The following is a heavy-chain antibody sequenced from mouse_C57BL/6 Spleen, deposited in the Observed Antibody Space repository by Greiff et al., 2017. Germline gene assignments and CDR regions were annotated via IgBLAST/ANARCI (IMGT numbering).Heavy chain of an antibody. V-gene: IGHV5-16*01. J-gene: IGHJ3*01. CDR3: ARSYGTGFAY. D-gene: IGHD1-1*01. CDR2: INYDGSST. Sequence: EVQVVESEGGLVQPGSSMKLSCTASGFTFSDYYMAWVRQVPEKGLEWVANINYDGSSTYYLDSLKSRFIISRDNAKNILYLQMSSLKSEDTATYYCARSYGTGFAYWGQGTLVTVSA. CDR1: GFTFSDYY.